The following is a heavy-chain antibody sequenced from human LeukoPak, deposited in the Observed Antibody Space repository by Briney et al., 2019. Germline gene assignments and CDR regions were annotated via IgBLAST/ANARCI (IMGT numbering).Heavy chain of an antibody. V-gene: IGHV4-61*08. Sequence: SETLSLTCTVSGGSVSSGGYYWSWIRQPPGKGLEWIGIIYFSGSTYYSPSLKSRVTISVDTSKNQFSLKLSSVTAADTAVYYCARVNDSYGFDYWGQGTVVTVSS. D-gene: IGHD5-18*01. CDR1: GGSVSSGGYY. CDR2: IYFSGST. J-gene: IGHJ4*02. CDR3: ARVNDSYGFDY.